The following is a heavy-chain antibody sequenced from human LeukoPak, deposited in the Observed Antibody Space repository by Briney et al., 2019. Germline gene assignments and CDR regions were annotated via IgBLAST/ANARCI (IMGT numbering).Heavy chain of an antibody. Sequence: GGSLRLSXAASGFTFSSYWMSWIRQAPGKGLEWVANIKQDGSEKYYVDSVKGRFTISRDNAKNSLYLQMNSLRAEDTAVYYCARGLPDGSFDYWGQGTLVTVSS. CDR2: IKQDGSEK. J-gene: IGHJ4*02. CDR3: ARGLPDGSFDY. D-gene: IGHD5-24*01. CDR1: GFTFSSYW. V-gene: IGHV3-7*01.